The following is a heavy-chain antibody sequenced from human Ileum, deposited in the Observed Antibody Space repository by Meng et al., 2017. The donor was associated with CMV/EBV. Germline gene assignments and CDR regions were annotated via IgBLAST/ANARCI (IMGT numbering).Heavy chain of an antibody. D-gene: IGHD3-3*01. CDR2: ISSSSSYI. CDR1: GFTFSSYS. J-gene: IGHJ6*02. V-gene: IGHV3-21*01. Sequence: GESLKISCAASGFTFSSYSMNWVRQAPGKGLEWVSSISSSSSYIYYADTVKGRFTISRDNAKNSLYLQMNNLKAEDKAVDYCARDLLTIFGVVPFGIYGMDVWGQGTTVTVSS. CDR3: ARDLLTIFGVVPFGIYGMDV.